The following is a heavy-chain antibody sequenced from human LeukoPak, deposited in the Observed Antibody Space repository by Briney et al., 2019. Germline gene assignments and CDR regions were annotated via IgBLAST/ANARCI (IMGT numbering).Heavy chain of an antibody. D-gene: IGHD3-10*01. CDR3: ARINYYGSGSYWRAFDI. Sequence: GESLKISCKGSGYSFTSYWIGWVRQMPGKGLEWMGIIYPGDSDTRYSPSFQSQVTISADKSISTAYLQWSSLKASDTAMYYCARINYYGSGSYWRAFDIWGQGTMVTVSS. CDR2: IYPGDSDT. CDR1: GYSFTSYW. V-gene: IGHV5-51*01. J-gene: IGHJ3*02.